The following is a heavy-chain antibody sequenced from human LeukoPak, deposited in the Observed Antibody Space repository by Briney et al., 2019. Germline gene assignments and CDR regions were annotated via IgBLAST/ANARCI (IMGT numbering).Heavy chain of an antibody. V-gene: IGHV3-21*01. J-gene: IGHJ6*02. Sequence: PGGSLRLSCTASGFTFSGYSMNWIRQAPGKGLEWVSSISSSSSYIYYADSVKGRFTISRDNAKNSLYLQMNSLRAEDTAVYYCARDPALLWFGEEYYYYGMDVWGQGTTVTVSS. CDR1: GFTFSGYS. CDR3: ARDPALLWFGEEYYYYGMDV. CDR2: ISSSSSYI. D-gene: IGHD3-10*01.